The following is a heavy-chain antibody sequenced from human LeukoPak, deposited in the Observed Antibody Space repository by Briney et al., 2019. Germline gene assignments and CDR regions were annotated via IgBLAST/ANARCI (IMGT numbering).Heavy chain of an antibody. CDR2: ISYDGSNK. V-gene: IGHV3-30-3*01. D-gene: IGHD4-4*01. Sequence: HPGGSLRLSCAASGFTFSSYAMHWVRQAPGKGLEWVAVISYDGSNKYYADSVKGRFTISRDNSKNTLYLQMNSLRAEDTAVYYCAREIIKVIDYWGQGTLVTVSS. CDR1: GFTFSSYA. CDR3: AREIIKVIDY. J-gene: IGHJ4*02.